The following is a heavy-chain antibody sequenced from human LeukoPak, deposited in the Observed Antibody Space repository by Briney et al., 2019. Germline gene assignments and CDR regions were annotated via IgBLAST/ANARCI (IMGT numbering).Heavy chain of an antibody. D-gene: IGHD3-10*01. Sequence: ASVKVSCKASGYTFTGYYIHWVRQAPGQGLEWMGWINPNSGGTNYAQKFQGRVTMTRDTSISTAYMEVNSLRSDDTAVYYCARGRSYGSGSAGASDIWGPGTVVTVSS. CDR1: GYTFTGYY. J-gene: IGHJ3*02. V-gene: IGHV1-2*02. CDR2: INPNSGGT. CDR3: ARGRSYGSGSAGASDI.